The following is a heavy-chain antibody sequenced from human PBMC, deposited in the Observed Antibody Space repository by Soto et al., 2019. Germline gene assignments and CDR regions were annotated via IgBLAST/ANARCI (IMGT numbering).Heavy chain of an antibody. Sequence: GASVKVSCKASGGTFSSYAISWVRQAPGQGLEWMGGIIPIFGTANYAQKFQGRVTITADESTSTAYMELSSLRSEDTAVYYCARWRHAVRGYSYAGGYWFDPWGQGTLVTVSS. CDR2: IIPIFGTA. J-gene: IGHJ5*02. V-gene: IGHV1-69*13. D-gene: IGHD5-18*01. CDR3: ARWRHAVRGYSYAGGYWFDP. CDR1: GGTFSSYA.